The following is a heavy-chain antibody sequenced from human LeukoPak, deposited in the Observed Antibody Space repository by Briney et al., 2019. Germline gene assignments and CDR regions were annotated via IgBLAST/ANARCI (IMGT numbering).Heavy chain of an antibody. CDR2: MNPNSGNT. V-gene: IGHV1-8*01. J-gene: IGHJ4*02. D-gene: IGHD6-6*01. CDR3: ARVESSSSYFDY. Sequence: ASVKVSCKASGYTFTSYDINWVRQATGQGLEWMGWMNPNSGNTGYAQKFQGRVTMTRNTSISTAYMELSSLRSEDTAVYYCARVESSSSYFDYWGQGTLVTVSS. CDR1: GYTFTSYD.